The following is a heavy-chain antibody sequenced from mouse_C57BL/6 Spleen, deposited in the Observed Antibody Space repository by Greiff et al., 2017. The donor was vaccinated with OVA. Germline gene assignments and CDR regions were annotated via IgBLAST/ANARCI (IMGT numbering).Heavy chain of an antibody. Sequence: VQRVESGPELVKPGASVKISCKASGYAFSSSWMNWVKQRPGKGLEWIGRIYPGDGDTNYNGKFKGKATLTADKSSSTAYMQLSSLTSEDSAVYFCARDGIYYGSSSRVMDYWGQGTSVTVSS. CDR1: GYAFSSSW. V-gene: IGHV1-82*01. D-gene: IGHD1-1*01. J-gene: IGHJ4*01. CDR3: ARDGIYYGSSSRVMDY. CDR2: IYPGDGDT.